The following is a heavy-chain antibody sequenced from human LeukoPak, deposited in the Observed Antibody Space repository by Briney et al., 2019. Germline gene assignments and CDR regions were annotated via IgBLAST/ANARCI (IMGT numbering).Heavy chain of an antibody. J-gene: IGHJ4*02. Sequence: SETLSLTCTVSGGSISSSSYYWGWIRQPPGKGLEWIGSIYYSGSIYYNPSLKSRVTISVDTSKNQFSLKLSSVTAADTAVYYCARQGSIVGATQRSDYWGQGTLVTVSS. CDR3: ARQGSIVGATQRSDY. D-gene: IGHD1-26*01. CDR1: GGSISSSSYY. V-gene: IGHV4-39*01. CDR2: IYYSGSI.